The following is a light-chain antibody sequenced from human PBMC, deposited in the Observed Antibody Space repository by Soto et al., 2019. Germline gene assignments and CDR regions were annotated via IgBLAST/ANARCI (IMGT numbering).Light chain of an antibody. Sequence: DIQMTQSPSTLSASVGDRVTITCRASQSITNWLAWYQQKPGKPPKLLIYKASSLESGVPSGFSGSGSGTEFTLTISSLQPDDSATYYCQQYGSYSTFGQGTKLEIK. CDR2: KAS. CDR1: QSITNW. J-gene: IGKJ2*01. CDR3: QQYGSYST. V-gene: IGKV1-5*03.